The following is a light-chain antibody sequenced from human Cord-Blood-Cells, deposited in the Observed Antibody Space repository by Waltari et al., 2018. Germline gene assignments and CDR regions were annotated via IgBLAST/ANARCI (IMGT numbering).Light chain of an antibody. CDR1: KSWYKY. J-gene: IGLJ3*02. CDR2: QDS. V-gene: IGLV3-1*01. CDR3: QAWDSSTAV. Sequence: SYELAQPPSVSVSPGQTANIPCPGDKSWYKYDCWSPQKPGQSPVLVIYQDSKRPSGIPERFSGSNSGNTATLTISGTQAMDEADYYCQAWDSSTAVFGGGTKLTVL.